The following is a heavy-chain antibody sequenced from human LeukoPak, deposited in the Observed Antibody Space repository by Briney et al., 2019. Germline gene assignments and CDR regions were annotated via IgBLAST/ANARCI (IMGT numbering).Heavy chain of an antibody. CDR3: ARGEGIVGATTLDY. CDR1: GFTFSSYS. CDR2: ISSSSSYI. Sequence: GGSLRLSCAASGFTFSSYSMNWVRQAPGKGLEWVSSISSSSSYIYYADSVKGRFTISRDNAKNSLYLQMNSLRAEDTAVCYCARGEGIVGATTLDYWGQGTLVTVSS. D-gene: IGHD1-26*01. V-gene: IGHV3-21*01. J-gene: IGHJ4*02.